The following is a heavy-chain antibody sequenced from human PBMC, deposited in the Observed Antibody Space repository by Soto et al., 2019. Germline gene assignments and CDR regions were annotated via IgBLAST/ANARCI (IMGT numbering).Heavy chain of an antibody. Sequence: GASVKVSCKASGYTFIGYYIHWVRQAPGQGLEWMGWINPNSGGTNYAQKFQGWVTMTRDTSISTAYMELSRLRSDDTAVYFCARGVMAKGFGYYFDYWGQGALATVSS. V-gene: IGHV1-2*04. J-gene: IGHJ4*02. CDR1: GYTFIGYY. CDR2: INPNSGGT. CDR3: ARGVMAKGFGYYFDY. D-gene: IGHD2-8*01.